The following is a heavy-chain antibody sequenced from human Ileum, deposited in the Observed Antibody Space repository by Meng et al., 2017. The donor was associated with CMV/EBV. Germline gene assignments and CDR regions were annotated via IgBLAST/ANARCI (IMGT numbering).Heavy chain of an antibody. CDR3: ARSRVYWYFDL. CDR2: ISHSGIT. Sequence: QEQQQPWGAGLLKTSEILSLRCAVYGGSFSDYYWSWIRQPPGKGLEWIGEISHSGITNYNPSLKSRVTISIDTSKKQFSLKLSSVTAADTAVYYCARSRVYWYFDLWGRGTLVTVSS. CDR1: GGSFSDYY. V-gene: IGHV4-34*01. J-gene: IGHJ2*01.